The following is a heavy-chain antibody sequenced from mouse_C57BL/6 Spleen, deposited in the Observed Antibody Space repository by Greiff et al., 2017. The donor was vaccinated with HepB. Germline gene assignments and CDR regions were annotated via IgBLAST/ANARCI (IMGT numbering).Heavy chain of an antibody. D-gene: IGHD1-1*01. V-gene: IGHV3-6*01. J-gene: IGHJ1*03. CDR1: GYSITSGYY. CDR3: AIITTADWYFDV. CDR2: ISYDGRN. Sequence: VQLKESGPGLVKPSQSLSLTCSVTGYSITSGYYWNWIRQFPGNKLEWMGYISYDGRNNYNQSLKNRISITRDTSKNKFFLKLNSVTTEDTATYYCAIITTADWYFDVWGTGTTVTVSS.